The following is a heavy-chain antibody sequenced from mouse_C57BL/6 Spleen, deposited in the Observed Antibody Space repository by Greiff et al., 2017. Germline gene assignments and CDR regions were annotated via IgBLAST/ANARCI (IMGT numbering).Heavy chain of an antibody. CDR1: GYTFTSYW. CDR2: IDPSDSET. J-gene: IGHJ4*01. CDR3: ARGDTTVEAMDY. Sequence: QVQLQQPGAELVRPGSSVKLSCKASGYTFTSYWMHWVKQRPIQGLEWIGNIDPSDSETHYNQKFKDKATLTVDKSSSTAYMQLSSLTSEDSAVXYGARGDTTVEAMDYWGQGTTVTVSS. D-gene: IGHD1-1*01. V-gene: IGHV1-52*01.